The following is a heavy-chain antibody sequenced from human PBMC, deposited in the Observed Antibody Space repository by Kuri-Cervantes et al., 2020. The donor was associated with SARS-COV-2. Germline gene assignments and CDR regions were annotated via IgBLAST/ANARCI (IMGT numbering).Heavy chain of an antibody. CDR3: ARDRLVRGVPYYYYYGMDV. D-gene: IGHD3-10*01. J-gene: IGHJ6*02. Sequence: GGSLRLSCAASGFTVSSNYMSWVRQAPGKGLEWVSVIYSGGSTYYADSVKGRFAISRDNSKNTLYLQMNSLRAEDTAVYYCARDRLVRGVPYYYYYGMDVWGQGTTVTVSS. CDR2: IYSGGST. V-gene: IGHV3-66*01. CDR1: GFTVSSNY.